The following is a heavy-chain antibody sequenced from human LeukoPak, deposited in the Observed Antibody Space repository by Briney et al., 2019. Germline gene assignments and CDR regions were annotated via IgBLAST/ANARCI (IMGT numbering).Heavy chain of an antibody. CDR3: ARSLSSASRVDF. V-gene: IGHV3-74*01. CDR1: GLTFSSSW. CDR2: INSDGVST. D-gene: IGHD5/OR15-5a*01. J-gene: IGHJ4*02. Sequence: GGSLRLSCAASGLTFSSSWMHWVRQAPGKGLLWVSRINSDGVSTNYADSVRGRFTISRDNAKNTLYLQMSSLRAEDTAVYFCARSLSSASRVDFWGQGTLVTVSS.